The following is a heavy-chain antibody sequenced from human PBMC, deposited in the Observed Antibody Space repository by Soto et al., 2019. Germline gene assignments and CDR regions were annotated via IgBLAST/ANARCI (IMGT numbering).Heavy chain of an antibody. CDR3: ARAAYAKEGVDY. Sequence: PGGSLRLSCAASGFTFSSYSMHWVRQAPGKGLEWVALIWYDGSNKYYADSVKGRFALSRDNSKNTLYLQMDSLRAEDTAVYYCARAAYAKEGVDYWGQGTLVTVSS. J-gene: IGHJ4*02. CDR2: IWYDGSNK. CDR1: GFTFSSYS. V-gene: IGHV3-33*01. D-gene: IGHD4-17*01.